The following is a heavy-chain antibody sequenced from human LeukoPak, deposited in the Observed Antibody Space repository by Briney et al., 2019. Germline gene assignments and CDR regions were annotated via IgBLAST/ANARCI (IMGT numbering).Heavy chain of an antibody. J-gene: IGHJ3*01. D-gene: IGHD1-14*01. V-gene: IGHV4-59*01. CDR1: GGSISSYY. CDR2: IYYSGST. Sequence: PSETLSLTCTVSGGSISSYYWSWIRQPPGKGLEWIGYIYYSGSTNYNPSLKSRVTISVDTSKNQFSLKLSSVTAADTAVYYCARVPGSRDAFDFWGQGTMVTVSS. CDR3: ARVPGSRDAFDF.